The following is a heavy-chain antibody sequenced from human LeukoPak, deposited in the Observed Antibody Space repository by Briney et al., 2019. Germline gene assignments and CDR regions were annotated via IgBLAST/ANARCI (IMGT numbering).Heavy chain of an antibody. D-gene: IGHD3-10*01. CDR3: ARSPSYYGSGSYRPFDY. Sequence: PSETLSLTCAVYGGSFSGYYWSWIRQPPGKGLEWIGSIYYSGSTYYNPSLKSRVTISVDTSKNQFSLKLSSVTAADTAVYYCARSPSYYGSGSYRPFDYWGQGTLVTVSS. CDR1: GGSFSGYY. CDR2: IYYSGST. J-gene: IGHJ4*02. V-gene: IGHV4-34*01.